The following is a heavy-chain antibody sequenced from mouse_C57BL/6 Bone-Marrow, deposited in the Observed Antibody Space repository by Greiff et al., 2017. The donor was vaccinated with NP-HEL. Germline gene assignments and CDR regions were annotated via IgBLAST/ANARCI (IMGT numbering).Heavy chain of an antibody. CDR2: ISDGGSYT. CDR3: ARDPYGPAWFAY. CDR1: GFTFSSYA. D-gene: IGHD2-10*02. Sequence: EVKVVESGGGLVKPGGSLKLSCAASGFTFSSYAMSWVRQTPEKRLEWVATISDGGSYTYYPDNVKGRFTISRDNAKNNLYLQMSHLKSEDTAMYYCARDPYGPAWFAYWGQGTLVTVSA. J-gene: IGHJ3*01. V-gene: IGHV5-4*01.